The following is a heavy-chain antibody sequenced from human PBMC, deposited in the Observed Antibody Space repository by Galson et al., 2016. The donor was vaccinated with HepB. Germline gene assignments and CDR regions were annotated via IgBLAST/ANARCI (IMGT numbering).Heavy chain of an antibody. CDR3: ARDPSWYTSGWYDF. CDR2: LSGSGGST. Sequence: SLRLSCAASGFTFSSHAMSWVRQAPGRGLEWVSCLSGSGGSTYYADSVKGRFTISRDNSKNTLYLQMNSLRAEDTAIYYCARDPSWYTSGWYDFWGQGTLVTVSS. D-gene: IGHD6-19*01. V-gene: IGHV3-23*01. J-gene: IGHJ5*01. CDR1: GFTFSSHA.